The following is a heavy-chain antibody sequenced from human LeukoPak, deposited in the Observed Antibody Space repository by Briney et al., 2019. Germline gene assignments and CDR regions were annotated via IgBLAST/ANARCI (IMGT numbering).Heavy chain of an antibody. Sequence: SETLSLTCTVSGGSISSGSYYCSWIRQPAGKGLEWIGRIYTSGSTNYNPSLKSRVTISVDTSKNQFSLKLSSVTAADTAVYYCAREGSGYSYGYVVYWGQGTLVTVSS. CDR2: IYTSGST. D-gene: IGHD5-18*01. V-gene: IGHV4-61*02. J-gene: IGHJ4*02. CDR1: GGSISSGSYY. CDR3: AREGSGYSYGYVVY.